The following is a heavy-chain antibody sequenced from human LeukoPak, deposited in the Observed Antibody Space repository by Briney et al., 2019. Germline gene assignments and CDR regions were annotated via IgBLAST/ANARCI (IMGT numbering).Heavy chain of an antibody. D-gene: IGHD3-9*01. J-gene: IGHJ6*03. CDR2: IYYSGST. CDR3: ARCPNYDILTGYYPPRDYYYYMDV. V-gene: IGHV4-39*01. Sequence: SETLSLTCTVSGGSISSSSYYWGWIRQPPGKGLEWIGSIYYSGSTYYNPSLKSRVTISVDTSKNQFSLKLSSVTAADTAVYYCARCPNYDILTGYYPPRDYYYYMDVWGKGTTVTVS. CDR1: GGSISSSSYY.